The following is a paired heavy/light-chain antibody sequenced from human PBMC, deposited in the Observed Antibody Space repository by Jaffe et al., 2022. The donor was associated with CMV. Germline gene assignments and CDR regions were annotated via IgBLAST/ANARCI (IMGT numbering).Heavy chain of an antibody. CDR2: IYYSGST. CDR3: ARLASHPTAPHYYYYYMDV. J-gene: IGHJ6*03. V-gene: IGHV4-59*08. CDR1: GGSISSYY. Sequence: QVQLQESGPGLVKPSETLSLTCTVSGGSISSYYWSWIRQPPGKGLEWIGYIYYSGSTNYNPSLKSRVTISVDTSKNQFSLKLSSVTAADTAVYYCARLASHPTAPHYYYYYMDVWGKGTTVTVSS.
Light chain of an antibody. V-gene: IGLV2-11*01. J-gene: IGLJ1*01. CDR2: DVS. CDR3: CSYAGSYTLYV. CDR1: SSDVGGYNY. Sequence: QSALTQPRSVSGSPGQSVTISCTGTSSDVGGYNYVSWYQQHPGKAPKLMIYDVSKRPSGVPDRFSGSKSGNTASLTISGLQAEDEADYYCCSYAGSYTLYVFGTGTKVTVL.